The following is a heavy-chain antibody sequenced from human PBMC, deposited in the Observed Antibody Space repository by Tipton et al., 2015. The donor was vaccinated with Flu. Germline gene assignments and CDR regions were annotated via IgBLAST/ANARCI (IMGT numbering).Heavy chain of an antibody. V-gene: IGHV4-39*07. J-gene: IGHJ4*02. CDR1: GGSISSSGYY. CDR2: VYSTGST. D-gene: IGHD1-26*01. CDR3: ARWDQRQGRPGFDY. Sequence: TLSLTCTVSGGSISSSGYYWGWIRQPPGKGLEWIANVYSTGSTYYNPSLKSRLTISVDTSKSQFSLRLNSVTAADTAVYVCARWDQRQGRPGFDYWGQGILVTRSS.